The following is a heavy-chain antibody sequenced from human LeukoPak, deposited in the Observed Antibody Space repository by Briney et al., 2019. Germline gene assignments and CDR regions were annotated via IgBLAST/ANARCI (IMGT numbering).Heavy chain of an antibody. CDR1: GGSISSYY. CDR2: IYTSGST. V-gene: IGHV4-4*07. D-gene: IGHD2-2*01. J-gene: IGHJ5*02. CDR3: ARGGGYCSSTSCPTFDP. Sequence: SETLSLTCTVSGGSISSYYWSWIRQAAGEGLEWIGRIYTSGSTNYNPSLKSRVTMSVDTSKNQFSLKLSSVTAADTAVYYCARGGGYCSSTSCPTFDPWGQGTLVTVSS.